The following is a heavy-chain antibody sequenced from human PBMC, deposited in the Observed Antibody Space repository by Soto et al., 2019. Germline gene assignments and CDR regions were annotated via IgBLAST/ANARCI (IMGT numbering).Heavy chain of an antibody. CDR2: ISWNSGSI. Sequence: PGGSLRLSCAASGFTFDDYAMHWVRQAPGKGLEWVSGISWNSGSIGYADSVKGRFTISRDNAKNSLYLQMNSLRAEDTALYYCAKDPYYDFWSGLDAFDIWGQGTMVTVSS. CDR3: AKDPYYDFWSGLDAFDI. CDR1: GFTFDDYA. V-gene: IGHV3-9*01. D-gene: IGHD3-3*01. J-gene: IGHJ3*02.